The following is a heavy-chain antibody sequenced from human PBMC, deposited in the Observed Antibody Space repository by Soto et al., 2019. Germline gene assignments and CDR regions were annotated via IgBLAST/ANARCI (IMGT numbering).Heavy chain of an antibody. D-gene: IGHD3-16*02. CDR3: ARGNYDYFGGNYRYVGGAFDI. CDR1: GVSINNNY. J-gene: IGHJ3*02. CDR2: IYFSGIT. V-gene: IGHV4-59*01. Sequence: QVQLQQSGPGLVRPSETLSLSCTVSGVSINNNYWSWVRQPPGKGLEWIGFIYFSGITNYNHSPKSRVSISVDTSKDQVSLKLTSVTAADTAIYYCARGNYDYFGGNYRYVGGAFDIWGPGTVVTVSS.